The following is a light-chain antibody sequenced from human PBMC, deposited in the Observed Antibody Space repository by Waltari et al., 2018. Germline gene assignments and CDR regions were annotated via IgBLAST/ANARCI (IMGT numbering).Light chain of an antibody. J-gene: IGKJ5*01. Sequence: IVLTQSPGTLSLSPGERATLSCRASQTVARNHLAWYKHKPGQSPRLLIYGASTRATDIPDSVSGSGSGTDFTLTISRLEPEDSAVYYGQKYGGSPLVTFGHGTRLEI. V-gene: IGKV3-20*01. CDR2: GAS. CDR1: QTVARNH. CDR3: QKYGGSPLVT.